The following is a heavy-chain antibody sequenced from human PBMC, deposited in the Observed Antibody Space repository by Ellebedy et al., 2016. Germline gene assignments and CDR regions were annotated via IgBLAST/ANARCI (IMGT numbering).Heavy chain of an antibody. Sequence: ASVKVSCXASGYTFTSYGISWVRQAPGQGLEWMGWISAYNGNTNYAQKLQGRVTMTTDTSTSTAYMELRSLRSDDTAVYYCARDKGSSSWSYMDVWGKGTTVTVSS. CDR2: ISAYNGNT. V-gene: IGHV1-18*01. CDR3: ARDKGSSSWSYMDV. J-gene: IGHJ6*03. CDR1: GYTFTSYG. D-gene: IGHD6-13*01.